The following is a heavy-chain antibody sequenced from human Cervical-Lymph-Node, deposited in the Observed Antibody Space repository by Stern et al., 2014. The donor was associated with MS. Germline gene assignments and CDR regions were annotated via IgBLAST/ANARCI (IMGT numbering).Heavy chain of an antibody. Sequence: EVQLVESGGTLVQPGGSLRLSCAASGFTFSSYAMSWVRQAPGKGLEWVSVMSVSEGSTFYAVSVKGRFTISRDNSKNTLFLQMNRLIAEDTAVYYCAKVYGSGPFDYWGQGTLVTVSS. V-gene: IGHV3-23*04. CDR2: MSVSEGST. J-gene: IGHJ4*02. CDR1: GFTFSSYA. D-gene: IGHD6-19*01. CDR3: AKVYGSGPFDY.